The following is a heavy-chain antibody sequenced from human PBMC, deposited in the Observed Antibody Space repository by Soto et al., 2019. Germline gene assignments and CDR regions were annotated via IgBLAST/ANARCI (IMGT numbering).Heavy chain of an antibody. CDR1: GGTFSSYT. J-gene: IGHJ4*02. CDR3: ASGWFGEFVYQFDY. V-gene: IGHV1-18*01. D-gene: IGHD3-10*01. Sequence: ASVKVSCKASGGTFSSYTISWVRQAPGQGLEWMGWISAYNGNTNYAQKYQGRVTMTTDTSTSTAYMELRSLGSDDTAVYYCASGWFGEFVYQFDYWGQGTRVTVSS. CDR2: ISAYNGNT.